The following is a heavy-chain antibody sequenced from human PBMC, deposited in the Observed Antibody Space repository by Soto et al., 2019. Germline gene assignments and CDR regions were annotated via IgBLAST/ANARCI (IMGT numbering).Heavy chain of an antibody. Sequence: NPSETLSLTCTVSGDSINCYYWTWIRQPAGKGLEWIGRIYTSGTTSYSPSLKSRVTMSLDTSKNHFSLRLTSMTAADTAVYYCARDTVGISSPGVYWGRGTLVTVSS. CDR2: IYTSGTT. J-gene: IGHJ4*02. D-gene: IGHD4-17*01. CDR1: GDSINCYY. CDR3: ARDTVGISSPGVY. V-gene: IGHV4-4*07.